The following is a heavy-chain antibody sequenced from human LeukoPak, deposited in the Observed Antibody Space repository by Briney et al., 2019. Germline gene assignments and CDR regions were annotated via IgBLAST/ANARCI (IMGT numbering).Heavy chain of an antibody. Sequence: GGSLGLSCAASGFTFSSYAMSWVRQAPGKGLEWVSSISNSGGRTFYTDSVKGRFTISRDNSKITLYLQMNSLRAEDTAVYYCAKSYNGYESKPDYWGQGTLVTVSS. D-gene: IGHD5-12*01. CDR2: ISNSGGRT. CDR3: AKSYNGYESKPDY. CDR1: GFTFSSYA. V-gene: IGHV3-23*01. J-gene: IGHJ4*02.